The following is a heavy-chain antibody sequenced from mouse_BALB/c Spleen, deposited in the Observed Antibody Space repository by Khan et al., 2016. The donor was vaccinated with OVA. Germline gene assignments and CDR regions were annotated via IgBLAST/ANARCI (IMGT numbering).Heavy chain of an antibody. CDR3: ASRNYFGYTFAY. CDR2: ISPGSGDT. J-gene: IGHJ3*01. D-gene: IGHD1-2*01. Sequence: QVQLQQSGAELARPGASVKLSCKASGYTFTDYYINWVKQRTGQGLEWIGEISPGSGDTYYNEKFKGKATLTADKSSTTAYMQLSSLTSEASAVYCDASRNYFGYTFAYWGQGTLVTVSA. V-gene: IGHV1-77*01. CDR1: GYTFTDYY.